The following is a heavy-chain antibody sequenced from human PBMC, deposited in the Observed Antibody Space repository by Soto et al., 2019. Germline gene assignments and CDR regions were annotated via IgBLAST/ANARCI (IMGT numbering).Heavy chain of an antibody. Sequence: QVQLVQSGAEVKKPGSSVKVSCKGSGVTFNSFAITWVRQAPGQGLEWMGGNIPLFGTTNYAQKFQGRVTITADESTTTAYMELSSLKSEDTAVDYSARGRGYSGYDRRFLDYWGQGTLVTVSS. V-gene: IGHV1-69*01. CDR3: ARGRGYSGYDRRFLDY. J-gene: IGHJ4*02. D-gene: IGHD5-12*01. CDR2: NIPLFGTT. CDR1: GVTFNSFA.